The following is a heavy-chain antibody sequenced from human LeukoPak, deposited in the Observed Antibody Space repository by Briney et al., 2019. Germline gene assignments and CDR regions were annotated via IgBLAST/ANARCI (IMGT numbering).Heavy chain of an antibody. D-gene: IGHD3-22*01. CDR2: ITGGGDSA. CDR3: VSRDTGSGYYY. V-gene: IGHV3-23*01. Sequence: PGGSLRLSCGASGFTFSRHAMSRVRQTPERGLEWVSAITGGGDSAYYPDSVKGRFTISRDNTKNTLYLQMNNLGAEDTALYYCVSRDTGSGYYYWGQGTLVTVSS. J-gene: IGHJ4*02. CDR1: GFTFSRHA.